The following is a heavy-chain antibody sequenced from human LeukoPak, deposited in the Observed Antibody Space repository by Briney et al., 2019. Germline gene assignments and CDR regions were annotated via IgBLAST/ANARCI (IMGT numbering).Heavy chain of an antibody. CDR2: IYYSGST. D-gene: IGHD3-10*01. CDR3: ARMGRKGAGTYVKPTPFYWYFDL. J-gene: IGHJ2*01. V-gene: IGHV4-39*02. CDR1: GGFISSADYF. Sequence: PWETLSLTCTVSGGFISSADYFWGWIRQPPGKGLEWIGSIYYSGSTYYNPSFQSRVTISADTSKNHFSLKMNSLTAPDTAVYYCARMGRKGAGTYVKPTPFYWYFDLWGRGTLVIDSS.